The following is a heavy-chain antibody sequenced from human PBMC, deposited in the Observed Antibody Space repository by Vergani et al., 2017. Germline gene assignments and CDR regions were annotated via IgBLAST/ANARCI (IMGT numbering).Heavy chain of an antibody. CDR1: GFTFSSYA. J-gene: IGHJ3*02. CDR3: AKGAITMIVVVIAGDAFDI. V-gene: IGHV3-23*01. Sequence: EVQLLESGGGLVQPGGSLRLSCAASGFTFSSYAMSWVHQAPGKGLEWVSAISGSGGSTYYADSVKGRFTISRDNSKNTLYLQMNSLRAEDTAVYYCAKGAITMIVVVIAGDAFDIWGQGTMVTVSS. CDR2: ISGSGGST. D-gene: IGHD3-22*01.